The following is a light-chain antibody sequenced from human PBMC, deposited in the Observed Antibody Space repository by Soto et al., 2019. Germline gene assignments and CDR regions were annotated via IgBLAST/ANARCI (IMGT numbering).Light chain of an antibody. CDR1: QSISTW. CDR2: KAS. Sequence: DIQMTQSPSTLPASVGDRVTITCRASQSISTWLAWYQQKPGKDPHLLIYKASYLASGVPSRFSGGGSGKEFTLTISSLQHDDFATYYCQQYSSYWTFGQGTKVEIK. CDR3: QQYSSYWT. J-gene: IGKJ1*01. V-gene: IGKV1-5*03.